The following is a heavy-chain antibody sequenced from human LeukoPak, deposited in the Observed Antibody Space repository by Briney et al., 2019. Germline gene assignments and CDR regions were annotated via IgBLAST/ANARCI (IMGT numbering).Heavy chain of an antibody. CDR1: GFTFSSYE. J-gene: IGHJ4*02. Sequence: GGSLRLSCAASGFTFSSYEMNWVRQAPGKGLEWVSYISSSGSTIYYADSVKGRFTISRDNAKNSLCLQMNSLRAEDTAVYYCARDQGIAAAGTFDYWGQGTLVTVSS. CDR2: ISSSGSTI. CDR3: ARDQGIAAAGTFDY. V-gene: IGHV3-48*03. D-gene: IGHD6-13*01.